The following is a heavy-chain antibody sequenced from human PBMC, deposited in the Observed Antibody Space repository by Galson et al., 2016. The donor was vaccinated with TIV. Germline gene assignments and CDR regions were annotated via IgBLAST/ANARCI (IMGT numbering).Heavy chain of an antibody. CDR2: ISSNSVYI. D-gene: IGHD5-18*01. V-gene: IGHV3-9*01. J-gene: IGHJ6*02. Sequence: SLRLSCAASGFSFDDYAMHWVRQAPGKGLEWVSGISSNSVYIGSAGSVKGRFTISRDNATKSLNLQMNSRRGDDTALYYCAKGRGYSYGSPQDYYYGFDVWGQGTTVIVSS. CDR1: GFSFDDYA. CDR3: AKGRGYSYGSPQDYYYGFDV.